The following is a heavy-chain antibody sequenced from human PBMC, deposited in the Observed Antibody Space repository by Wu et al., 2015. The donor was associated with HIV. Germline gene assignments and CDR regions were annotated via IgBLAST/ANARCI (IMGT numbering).Heavy chain of an antibody. CDR3: ARSARGSYYDSSGYYL. J-gene: IGHJ4*02. D-gene: IGHD3-22*01. V-gene: IGHV1-69*12. CDR1: GSAFSSYI. Sequence: QVQLVQSGAEVKKPGSSVKISCKSSGSAFSSYIISWVRQAPGQGLAWMGGIIPIFGTTNYAQKFQGRVTITADESTSTAYMELSSLRSEDTAVYYCARSARGSYYDSSGYYLWGQGTLVTVSS. CDR2: IIPIFGTT.